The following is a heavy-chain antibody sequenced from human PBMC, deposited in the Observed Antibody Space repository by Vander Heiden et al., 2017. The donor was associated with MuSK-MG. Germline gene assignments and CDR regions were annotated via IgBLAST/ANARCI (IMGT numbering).Heavy chain of an antibody. D-gene: IGHD4-17*01. CDR1: GSSISSYY. CDR2: IYYSGST. J-gene: IGHJ4*01. CDR3: ARDSPYGDYGTNY. Sequence: QLQLQETDPGLVTPSDTLSLTCTVSGSSISSYYWSWIRQPPGKGLEWIGYIYYSGSTNYNPSLKSRVTISVDTSKNQFSLKLSSVTAADTAVYYCARDSPYGDYGTNYWGHGTLVTVSS. V-gene: IGHV4-59*01.